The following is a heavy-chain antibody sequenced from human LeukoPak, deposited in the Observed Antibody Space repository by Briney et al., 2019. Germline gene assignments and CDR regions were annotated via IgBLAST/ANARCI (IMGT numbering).Heavy chain of an antibody. CDR2: INPSGGST. CDR3: ARDEYCSGGSCYPSEV. Sequence: ASVKVSCTASGYTFTSYYMHWVRQAPGQGLEWMGIINPSGGSTSYAQKFQGRVTMTRDTSTSTVYMELSSLRSEDTAVYYCARDEYCSGGSCYPSEVWGQGTLVTVSS. D-gene: IGHD2-15*01. CDR1: GYTFTSYY. V-gene: IGHV1-46*01. J-gene: IGHJ4*02.